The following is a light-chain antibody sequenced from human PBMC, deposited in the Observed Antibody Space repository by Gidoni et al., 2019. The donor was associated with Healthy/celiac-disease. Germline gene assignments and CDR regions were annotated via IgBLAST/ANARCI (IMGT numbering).Light chain of an antibody. CDR3: QSADSSGTYPVV. CDR1: ALPKQY. Sequence: SYELTQPPSVSVSPGQTARITCSGDALPKQYAYWYQQKPGQAPVLVIYKDSERPSGIPERFSGSSSGTTVTLTISGVQAEDEAGYYCQSADSSGTYPVVFGGGTKLTVL. CDR2: KDS. J-gene: IGLJ2*01. V-gene: IGLV3-25*02.